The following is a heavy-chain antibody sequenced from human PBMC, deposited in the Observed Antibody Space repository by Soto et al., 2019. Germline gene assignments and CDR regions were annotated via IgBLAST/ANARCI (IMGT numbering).Heavy chain of an antibody. CDR3: ARDMYSSDYFVKWFEP. D-gene: IGHD6-19*01. CDR2: ISHDGINK. J-gene: IGHJ5*02. V-gene: IGHV3-30-3*01. CDR1: GFSFSSYA. Sequence: QVRLVESGGGVVQPGRSLRLSCTASGFSFSSYAMYWFRQPPGKGLEWVAVISHDGINKRYADSVKGRVNVSRDNSNHSLELQLNSMRGEDTAMYYCARDMYSSDYFVKWFEPWGQGTLVTVSS.